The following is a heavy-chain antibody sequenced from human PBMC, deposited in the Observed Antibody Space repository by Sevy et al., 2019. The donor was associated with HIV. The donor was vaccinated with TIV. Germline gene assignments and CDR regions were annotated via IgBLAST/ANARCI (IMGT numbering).Heavy chain of an antibody. CDR3: AKDSSVYYDSSGYFDY. V-gene: IGHV3-30*02. J-gene: IGHJ4*02. CDR1: GFTFSSYG. D-gene: IGHD3-22*01. Sequence: GGSLRLSCAASGFTFSSYGMHWVRQAPGKGLEWVAFIRYDGSNKYYADSVKGRFTISRDNSKNTLYLQMNSLRAEDTAVYYYAKDSSVYYDSSGYFDYWGQGTLVTVSS. CDR2: IRYDGSNK.